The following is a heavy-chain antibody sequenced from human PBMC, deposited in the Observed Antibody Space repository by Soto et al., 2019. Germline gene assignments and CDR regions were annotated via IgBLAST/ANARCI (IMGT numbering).Heavy chain of an antibody. CDR3: ARAVAGPGGYYYYGMDV. D-gene: IGHD6-19*01. V-gene: IGHV3-30*03. Sequence: GGSLRLSCAASGFTFSSYGMHWVRQAPGKGLEWVAVISYDGSNKYYADSVKGRFTISRDNSKNTLYLQMNSLRAEDTAVYYCARAVAGPGGYYYYGMDVWGQGTTVTVSS. J-gene: IGHJ6*02. CDR2: ISYDGSNK. CDR1: GFTFSSYG.